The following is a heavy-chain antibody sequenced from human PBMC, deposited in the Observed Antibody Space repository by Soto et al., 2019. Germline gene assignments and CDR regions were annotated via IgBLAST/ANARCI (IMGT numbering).Heavy chain of an antibody. CDR2: ISGSGGST. J-gene: IGHJ3*02. D-gene: IGHD3-10*01. Sequence: GGSLRLSCAASGFTFSSYAMSWVRQAPGKGLEWVSAISGSGGSTYYADSVKGRFTISRDNSKNTLYLQMNSLRAEDTAVYYCAKLSSAELTMVRDRAFDIWGQGTMVTVSS. CDR3: AKLSSAELTMVRDRAFDI. V-gene: IGHV3-23*01. CDR1: GFTFSSYA.